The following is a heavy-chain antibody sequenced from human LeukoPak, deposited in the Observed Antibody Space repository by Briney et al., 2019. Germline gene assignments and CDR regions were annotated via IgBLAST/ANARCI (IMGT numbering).Heavy chain of an antibody. D-gene: IGHD3-16*02. CDR2: IYYSGST. CDR3: ARTLVWGSYRFDY. V-gene: IGHV4-59*01. J-gene: IGHJ4*02. CDR1: GGSISSYY. Sequence: SETLSLTCTVSGGSISSYYWSWIRQPPGKGLEWIGYIYYSGSTKNNPSLKSRVTISVDTSKNQFTLKLSSVTAADTAVYYCARTLVWGSYRFDYWGQGTLVTVSS.